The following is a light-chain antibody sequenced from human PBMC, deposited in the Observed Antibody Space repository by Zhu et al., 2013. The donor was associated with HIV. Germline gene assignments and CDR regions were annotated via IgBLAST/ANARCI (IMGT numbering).Light chain of an antibody. J-gene: IGKJ4*01. V-gene: IGKV3-15*01. Sequence: EIVMTQSPATLSVSPGERATLSCRASQSVSSNLAWYQQKPGQAPRLLIYGASTRATGIPARFSGSGSGTEFTLTISRLEPEDFAVYYCQQYGSSSATFGGGPRWRS. CDR3: QQYGSSSAT. CDR2: GAS. CDR1: QSVSSN.